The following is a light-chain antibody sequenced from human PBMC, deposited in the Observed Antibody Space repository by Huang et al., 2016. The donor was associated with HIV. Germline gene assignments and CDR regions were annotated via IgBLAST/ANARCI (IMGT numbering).Light chain of an antibody. J-gene: IGKJ2*01. Sequence: DIVLTQSPGTLSLSPGERATLSCRASQSVGGAYLAWYQQKPGQAPRLLIYDASSRATGIPDRVSGSGSGTDFTLTISRLEPEDFAVYYCQQYGSSPRAFGQGTKLEIK. CDR1: QSVGGAY. CDR3: QQYGSSPRA. V-gene: IGKV3-20*01. CDR2: DAS.